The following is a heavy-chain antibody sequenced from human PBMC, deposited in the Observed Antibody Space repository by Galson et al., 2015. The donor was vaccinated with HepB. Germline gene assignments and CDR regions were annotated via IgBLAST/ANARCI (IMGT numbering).Heavy chain of an antibody. CDR2: IIPILDIP. CDR1: GGTFSSYT. CDR3: ARKFFSYANSSTPLDHYFYMDV. V-gene: IGHV1-69*10. D-gene: IGHD6-6*01. Sequence: SVKVSCKASGGTFSSYTISWVRQAPGQGLEWMGGIIPILDIPMYAQKFQGRVTITADKSTSTAYMELSSLRSEDTAVYYCARKFFSYANSSTPLDHYFYMDVWGKGTTVTVS. J-gene: IGHJ6*03.